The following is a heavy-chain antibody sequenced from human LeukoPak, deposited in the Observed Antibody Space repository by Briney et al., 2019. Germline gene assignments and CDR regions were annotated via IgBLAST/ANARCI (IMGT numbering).Heavy chain of an antibody. CDR2: IYTSGST. CDR1: GGSISSYY. J-gene: IGHJ4*02. D-gene: IGHD2-15*01. Sequence: SETLSLTCTVSGGSISSYYWSWIRQPAGKGLEWIGRIYTSGSTNYNPSLKSRVTMSVDTSKNQFSLKLSSVTAADTAVYYCAKYGDCSGGSCRSEVGDYWGQGTLVTVSS. CDR3: AKYGDCSGGSCRSEVGDY. V-gene: IGHV4-4*07.